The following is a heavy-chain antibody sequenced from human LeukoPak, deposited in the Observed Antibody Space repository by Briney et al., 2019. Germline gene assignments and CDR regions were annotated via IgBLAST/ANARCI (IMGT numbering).Heavy chain of an antibody. Sequence: GESLKISCKGSGYSFINYWIAWVRQMPGKDLEWMGIIYPGDSDTRYSPSFQGQVTISADKSISTAYLQWNSLKASDTAVYYCARGDDSTGYPPFDYWGQGTLVTVSS. CDR2: IYPGDSDT. CDR1: GYSFINYW. D-gene: IGHD3-22*01. CDR3: ARGDDSTGYPPFDY. V-gene: IGHV5-51*01. J-gene: IGHJ4*02.